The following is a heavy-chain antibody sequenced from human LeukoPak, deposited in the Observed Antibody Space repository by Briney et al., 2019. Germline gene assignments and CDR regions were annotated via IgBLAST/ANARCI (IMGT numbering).Heavy chain of an antibody. CDR2: ISWNSGSI. Sequence: GRSLRLSCAASGFTFDDYAMQWVRQAPGKGLEWVSGISWNSGSIGYADSVKGRFTISRDNAKNSLYLQMNSLRGEDTAVYYCAKGRDSGWFDYWGQGILVTVSS. CDR3: AKGRDSGWFDY. J-gene: IGHJ4*02. D-gene: IGHD6-19*01. V-gene: IGHV3-9*01. CDR1: GFTFDDYA.